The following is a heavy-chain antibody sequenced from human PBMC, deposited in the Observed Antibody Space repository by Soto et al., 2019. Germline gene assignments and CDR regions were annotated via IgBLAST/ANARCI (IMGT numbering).Heavy chain of an antibody. V-gene: IGHV3-74*01. CDR1: GFTFSSYW. CDR2: INSDGSST. CDR3: ARDYSSYGPFDY. J-gene: IGHJ4*02. D-gene: IGHD5-18*01. Sequence: GGSLRLSCAASGFTFSSYWMHWVRQAPGKGLVWVSRINSDGSSTSYADSVKGRFTFSRDNAKNTLYLQMDSLRAEDTAVYYCARDYSSYGPFDYWGQGTLVTVSS.